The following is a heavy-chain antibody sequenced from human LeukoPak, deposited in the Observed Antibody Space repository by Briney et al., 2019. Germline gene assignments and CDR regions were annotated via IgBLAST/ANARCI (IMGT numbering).Heavy chain of an antibody. CDR3: ARGRGGSGWYSPTVRAGNYMDV. CDR1: GFTFSTYW. CDR2: IKQDGGEK. D-gene: IGHD6-19*01. J-gene: IGHJ6*03. Sequence: PGGSLRLSCAASGFTFSTYWMTWVRQAPGKGLEWVANIKQDGGEKFYVDSVKGRFTISRDNAKNSLYLQMNSLRAEDTAVYYCARGRGGSGWYSPTVRAGNYMDVWGKGTTVTVSS. V-gene: IGHV3-7*01.